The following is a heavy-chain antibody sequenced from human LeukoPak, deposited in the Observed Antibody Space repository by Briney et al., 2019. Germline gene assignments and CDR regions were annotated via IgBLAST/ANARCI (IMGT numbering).Heavy chain of an antibody. CDR1: GFTFTSYW. Sequence: PGGSLRLSCVASGFTFTSYWMNRVRQAPGKGLEWVANIKQDGSEKNYVDSAKGRFTVSRDNAKNSLYLQMNSLRAEDTAIYYCVGGSGYWGQGTLVTVSS. CDR2: IKQDGSEK. J-gene: IGHJ4*02. V-gene: IGHV3-7*01. D-gene: IGHD5-12*01. CDR3: VGGSGY.